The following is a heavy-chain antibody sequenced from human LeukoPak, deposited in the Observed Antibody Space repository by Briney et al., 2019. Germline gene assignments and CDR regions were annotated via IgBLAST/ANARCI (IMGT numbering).Heavy chain of an antibody. D-gene: IGHD5-12*01. J-gene: IGHJ4*02. CDR1: GGSISSGGYY. CDR2: IYYSGST. Sequence: SETLSLTCTVSGGSISSGGYYWSWIRQHPEKGLEWIGYIYYSGSTYYNPSLKSRVTISVDTSKNQFSLKLSSVTAADTAVYYCARALVATTPGGYYFDYWGQGTLVTVSS. V-gene: IGHV4-31*03. CDR3: ARALVATTPGGYYFDY.